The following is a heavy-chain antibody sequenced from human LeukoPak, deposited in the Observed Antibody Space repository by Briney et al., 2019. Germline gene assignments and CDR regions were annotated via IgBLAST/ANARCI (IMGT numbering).Heavy chain of an antibody. Sequence: ASVKVSCKASGYTFSGYYIHWVRQAPGQGLEWTGWINPNSDDTNYAQKFQGSVTMTRDTSISTAYMELRRLRSDDTAVYYCAGHWGSNDAFDIWGQGTMVTVSS. CDR3: AGHWGSNDAFDI. CDR2: INPNSDDT. CDR1: GYTFSGYY. V-gene: IGHV1-2*02. J-gene: IGHJ3*02. D-gene: IGHD7-27*01.